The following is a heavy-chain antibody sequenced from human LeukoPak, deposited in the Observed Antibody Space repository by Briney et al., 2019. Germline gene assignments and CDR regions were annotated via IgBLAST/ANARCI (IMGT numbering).Heavy chain of an antibody. CDR2: INHSGST. V-gene: IGHV4-34*01. Sequence: SETLSLTCAVYGGSFSGYYWSWIRQPPGKGLEWIGEINHSGSTNYNPSLKSRVTISVDTSKNQFSLKLSSVTAADTAVYYRARGLVVLMVYAKSWFDPWGQGTLVTVSS. CDR3: ARGLVVLMVYAKSWFDP. D-gene: IGHD2-8*01. CDR1: GGSFSGYY. J-gene: IGHJ5*02.